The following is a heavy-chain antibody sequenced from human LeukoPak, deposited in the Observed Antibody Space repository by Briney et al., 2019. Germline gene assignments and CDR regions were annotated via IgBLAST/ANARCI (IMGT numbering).Heavy chain of an antibody. J-gene: IGHJ5*02. CDR2: IIPIFGTA. CDR3: AREARATIVGLNWFDP. Sequence: SVKVSCKASGGTFSSYAISWVRQAPGQGLEWMGRIIPIFGTANYAQKFQGRVTITTDESTSTAYMELSSLRSEDTAVYYCAREARATIVGLNWFDPWGQGILVTVSS. V-gene: IGHV1-69*05. D-gene: IGHD3-22*01. CDR1: GGTFSSYA.